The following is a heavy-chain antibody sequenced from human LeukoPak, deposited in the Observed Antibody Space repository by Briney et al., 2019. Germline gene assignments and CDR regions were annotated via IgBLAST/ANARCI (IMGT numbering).Heavy chain of an antibody. CDR2: IYHSGST. Sequence: SETLSLTCTVSGYSISSGYYWGWIRQPPGKGLEWIGTIYHSGSTYYNPSLKSRVTISVDKSRNQFSLRLSSVTAADTAVYYCARGTPGYFNTSGYYYDYWGQGTLVTVSS. J-gene: IGHJ4*02. D-gene: IGHD3-22*01. CDR1: GYSISSGYY. V-gene: IGHV4-38-2*02. CDR3: ARGTPGYFNTSGYYYDY.